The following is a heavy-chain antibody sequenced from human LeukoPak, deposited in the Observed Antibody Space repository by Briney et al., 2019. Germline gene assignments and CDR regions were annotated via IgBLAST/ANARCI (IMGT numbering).Heavy chain of an antibody. D-gene: IGHD1-14*01. Sequence: GSLRLSCAASGFTFSSYAMSWVRQAPGKGLEWVSGITGSGDSTYYADSVKGRFSISRDNSRNTLYLQMNSLRAEDTAIYYCAKDYHTTDRSSDPFDYWGQGTLVTVSS. CDR1: GFTFSSYA. CDR3: AKDYHTTDRSSDPFDY. J-gene: IGHJ4*02. V-gene: IGHV3-23*01. CDR2: ITGSGDST.